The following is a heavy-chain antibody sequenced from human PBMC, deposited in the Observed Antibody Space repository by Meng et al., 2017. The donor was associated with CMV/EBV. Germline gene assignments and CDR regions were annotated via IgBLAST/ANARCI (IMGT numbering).Heavy chain of an antibody. CDR1: GSSLSTSGMR. D-gene: IGHD4-17*01. J-gene: IGHJ6*02. CDR2: IDWDADK. CDR3: ARAHTDYYYGMDV. Sequence: GPTLVKPTQTLTLTCTFSGSSLSTSGMRVSWIRQPPGKALEWLARIDWDADKFYSTSLKTMLTISKDTSKNQVVLTMTNMDPVDTVTYYCARAHTDYYYGMDVWGQGTTVTVSS. V-gene: IGHV2-70D*14.